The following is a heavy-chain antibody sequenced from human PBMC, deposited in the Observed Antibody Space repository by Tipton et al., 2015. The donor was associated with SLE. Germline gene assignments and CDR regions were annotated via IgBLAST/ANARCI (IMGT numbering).Heavy chain of an antibody. CDR2: IIPSGGST. J-gene: IGHJ4*02. D-gene: IGHD3-16*01. V-gene: IGHV1-46*01. CDR1: GYTFTDYY. CDR3: VRELVGGHFDY. Sequence: LVQSGAEVKKPGASMKVSCKASGYTFTDYYIHWVRQVPGQGLEWMGIIIPSGGSTNYAQKFQGRVTMTRDTSTSTVYMELSSPTSEDTAVYYCVRELVGGHFDYWGQGTLVTVSS.